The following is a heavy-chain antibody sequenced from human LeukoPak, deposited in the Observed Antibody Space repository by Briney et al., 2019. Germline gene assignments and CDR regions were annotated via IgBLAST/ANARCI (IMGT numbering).Heavy chain of an antibody. V-gene: IGHV1-8*03. CDR1: GYTFTSYY. D-gene: IGHD3-10*01. Sequence: ASVKVPCKASGYTFTSYYMHWVRQAPGQGLEWMGWMNPNSGNTGYAQKFQGRVTITRNTSISTAYMELSSLRSEDTAVYYCARGRRFDSHRSMGYWGQGTLVTVSS. CDR3: ARGRRFDSHRSMGY. CDR2: MNPNSGNT. J-gene: IGHJ4*02.